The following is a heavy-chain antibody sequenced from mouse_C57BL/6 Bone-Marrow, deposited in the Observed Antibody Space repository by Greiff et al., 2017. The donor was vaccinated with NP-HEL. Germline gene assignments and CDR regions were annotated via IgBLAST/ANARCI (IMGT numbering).Heavy chain of an antibody. J-gene: IGHJ1*03. D-gene: IGHD1-1*01. CDR2: ISDGGSYT. CDR1: GFTFSSYA. V-gene: IGHV5-4*01. CDR3: AREAPIYYYGSSYSWYFDV. Sequence: EVQLQESGGGLVKPGGSLKLSCAASGFTFSSYAMSWVRQTPEKRLEWVATISDGGSYTYYPDNVKGRFTISRDNAKNNLYLQMSHLKSEDTAMYYCAREAPIYYYGSSYSWYFDVWGTGTTVTVSS.